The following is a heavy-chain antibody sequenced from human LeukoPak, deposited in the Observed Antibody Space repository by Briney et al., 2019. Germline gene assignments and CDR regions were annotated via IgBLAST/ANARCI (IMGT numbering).Heavy chain of an antibody. CDR3: TTDLGCSGGSCYSF. V-gene: IGHV3-15*01. CDR1: GFTFSNAW. D-gene: IGHD2-15*01. CDR2: IKSKADGGTT. Sequence: PGGSLRLSCAASGFTFSNAWMSWVRQAPGKGLEWVGRIKSKADGGTTDYAAPVKGRFTISRDDSKNTLYLQMNSLKTEDTAVYYCTTDLGCSGGSCYSFWGQGTLVTASS. J-gene: IGHJ4*02.